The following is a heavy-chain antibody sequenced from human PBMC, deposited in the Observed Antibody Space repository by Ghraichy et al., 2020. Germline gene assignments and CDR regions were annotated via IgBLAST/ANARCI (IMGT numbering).Heavy chain of an antibody. Sequence: GGSLRLSCAASGFTFSNAWMNWVRQAPGKGLEWVGRIKSKTDGGTTDYAAPVKGRFTISRDDSKNTLYLQMNSLKTEDTAVYYCTTDPGAYSSGWPRGGDYWGQGTLVTVSS. CDR1: GFTFSNAW. D-gene: IGHD6-19*01. CDR2: IKSKTDGGTT. V-gene: IGHV3-15*07. J-gene: IGHJ4*02. CDR3: TTDPGAYSSGWPRGGDY.